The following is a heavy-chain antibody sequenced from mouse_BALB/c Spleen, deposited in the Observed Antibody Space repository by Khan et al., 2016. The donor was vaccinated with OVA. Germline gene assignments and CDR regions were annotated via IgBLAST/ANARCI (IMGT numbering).Heavy chain of an antibody. V-gene: IGHV1-87*01. CDR3: ANYRYDYFDY. D-gene: IGHD2-14*01. Sequence: VQLQQSGAELARPGASVKLSCKASGYTFTSYWMQWVKQRPGQGLEWIGTIYPGDGDTRYTQKFKGKATFTADKSTSTAYMQLSSLTSEDSAVYYCANYRYDYFDYWGQGTTLTVSS. CDR2: IYPGDGDT. J-gene: IGHJ2*01. CDR1: GYTFTSYW.